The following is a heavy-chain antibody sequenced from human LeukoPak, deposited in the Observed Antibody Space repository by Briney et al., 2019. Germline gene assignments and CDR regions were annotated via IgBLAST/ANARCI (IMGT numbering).Heavy chain of an antibody. J-gene: IGHJ4*02. D-gene: IGHD3-22*01. CDR3: AREQLLLYYFDY. Sequence: GGSLRLSCAAAGFTFSSYAMPWVRQAPGKGLEWVAVISYDGSNKYYADSVKGRFTISRDNSKNTLYLQMNSLRAEDTAVYYCAREQLLLYYFDYWGQGTLVTVSS. V-gene: IGHV3-30-3*01. CDR1: GFTFSSYA. CDR2: ISYDGSNK.